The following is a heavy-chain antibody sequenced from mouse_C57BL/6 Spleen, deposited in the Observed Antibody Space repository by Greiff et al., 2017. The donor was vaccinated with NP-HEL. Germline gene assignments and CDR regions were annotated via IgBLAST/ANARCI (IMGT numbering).Heavy chain of an antibody. CDR2: IDTSDSYT. D-gene: IGHD1-1*01. V-gene: IGHV1-50*01. Sequence: QVQLQQPGAELVKPGASVKLSCKASGYTFTSYWMQWVKQRPGQGLEWIGEIDTSDSYTNYNQKFKGKATLTVDTSSSTAYMQLSSLTSEDSAFYYCARYYYGSSYWYFDVWGTGTTVTVSS. J-gene: IGHJ1*03. CDR3: ARYYYGSSYWYFDV. CDR1: GYTFTSYW.